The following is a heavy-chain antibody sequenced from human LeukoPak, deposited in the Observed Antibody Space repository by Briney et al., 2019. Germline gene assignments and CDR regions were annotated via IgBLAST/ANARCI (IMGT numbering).Heavy chain of an antibody. CDR1: GYTFTGYY. CDR3: ARDRVSGSPDYYYYYMYV. D-gene: IGHD1-26*01. CDR2: INPNSGGA. V-gene: IGHV1-2*02. J-gene: IGHJ6*03. Sequence: ASVKVSCKASGYTFTGYYMHWVRQAPGQGLEWMGWINPNSGGANYAQKFQGRVTMTRDTSISTAYMELSMLRSDDTAVYYCARDRVSGSPDYYYYYMYVWGRGTTVTVSS.